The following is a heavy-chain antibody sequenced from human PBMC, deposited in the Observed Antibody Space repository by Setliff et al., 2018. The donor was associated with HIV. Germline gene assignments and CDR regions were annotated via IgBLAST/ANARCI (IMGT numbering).Heavy chain of an antibody. J-gene: IGHJ6*02. Sequence: SETLSLTCTVSGYSTSNDYYWGWIRQPPGKGLEWIASIYHSGNTYYNPSLKSRVTISVDTSKNQFSLRLSSVTAADTAVYYCARDGSRTTGATGYYYGLDVWGQGTTVTVSS. CDR1: GYSTSNDYY. CDR2: IYHSGNT. V-gene: IGHV4-38-2*02. D-gene: IGHD1-1*01. CDR3: ARDGSRTTGATGYYYGLDV.